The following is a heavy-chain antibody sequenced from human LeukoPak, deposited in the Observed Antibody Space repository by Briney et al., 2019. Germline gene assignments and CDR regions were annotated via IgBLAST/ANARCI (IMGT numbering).Heavy chain of an antibody. J-gene: IGHJ4*02. CDR3: AKGGKWDVTPFDY. V-gene: IGHV3-23*01. D-gene: IGHD1-26*01. Sequence: GGSLRLSCAASGFTFTSYSMNWVRQAPGKGLEWVSTISGGGGSIYYADSVKGRFTISRDNSKNTLYLQVNSLRAEDTAVYYCAKGGKWDVTPFDYWGQGTLVTVSS. CDR1: GFTFTSYS. CDR2: ISGGGGSI.